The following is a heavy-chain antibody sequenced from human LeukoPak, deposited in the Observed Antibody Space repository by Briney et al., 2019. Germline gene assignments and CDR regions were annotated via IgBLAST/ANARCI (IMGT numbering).Heavy chain of an antibody. Sequence: SVKVSCKASGGTFSSYAISWVRQAPGQGLEWMGGIIPIFGTANYAQKFQGRVTITADKSTSTAYMELRSLKSDDTAVYYCARDIGLVRGIIMAHWGQGTQVTVSS. J-gene: IGHJ4*02. CDR3: ARDIGLVRGIIMAH. CDR1: GGTFSSYA. V-gene: IGHV1-69*06. CDR2: IIPIFGTA. D-gene: IGHD3-10*01.